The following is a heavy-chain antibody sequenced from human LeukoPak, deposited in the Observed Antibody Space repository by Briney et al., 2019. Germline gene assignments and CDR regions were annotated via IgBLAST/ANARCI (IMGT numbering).Heavy chain of an antibody. CDR2: INHSGST. V-gene: IGHV4-34*01. CDR1: GGSFSGYY. Sequence: SETLSLTCAVYGGSFSGYYWSWIRQPPGKGLEWIGEINHSGSTNYNPSLKSRVTISVDTSKNQFSLKLSSVTAADTAVYYCARGASVTTSRTYWYFDLWGRGTLSLSPQ. CDR3: ARGASVTTSRTYWYFDL. J-gene: IGHJ2*01. D-gene: IGHD4-17*01.